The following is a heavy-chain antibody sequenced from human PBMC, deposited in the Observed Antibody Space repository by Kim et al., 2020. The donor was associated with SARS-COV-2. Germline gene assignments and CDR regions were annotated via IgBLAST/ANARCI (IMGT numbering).Heavy chain of an antibody. V-gene: IGHV3-30*18. D-gene: IGHD6-19*01. CDR3: AKDLFPAGTGNYYYYGMDV. CDR1: GFTFSSYG. Sequence: GGSLRLSCAASGFTFSSYGMHWVRQAPGKGLEWVAVISYDGSNKYYADSVKGRFTISRDNSKNTLYLQMNSLRAEDTAVYYCAKDLFPAGTGNYYYYGMDVWGQGTTVTVSS. J-gene: IGHJ6*02. CDR2: ISYDGSNK.